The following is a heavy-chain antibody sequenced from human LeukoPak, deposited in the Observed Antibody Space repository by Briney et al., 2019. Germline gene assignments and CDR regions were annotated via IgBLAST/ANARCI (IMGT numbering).Heavy chain of an antibody. D-gene: IGHD6-13*01. Sequence: ASVKVSCKASGYTFTSYGISWVRQAPGQGLEWMGWISAYKGNTNYAQKLQGRVTMTTDTSTSTVYMELRSLRSDDTAVYYCARDMRQQLAYYFDYWGQGTLVTVSS. J-gene: IGHJ4*02. CDR3: ARDMRQQLAYYFDY. V-gene: IGHV1-18*01. CDR1: GYTFTSYG. CDR2: ISAYKGNT.